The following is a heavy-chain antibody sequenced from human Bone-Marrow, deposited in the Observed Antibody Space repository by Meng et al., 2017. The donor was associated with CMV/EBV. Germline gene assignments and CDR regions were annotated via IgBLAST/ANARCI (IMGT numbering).Heavy chain of an antibody. Sequence: GESLKISCAASGFTFSSYAMSWVRQAPGKGLEWVSAISGSGGSTYYADSVKGRFTISRDNSKNTLYLQMNSLRAEDTAVYYCAKRQVKQAYWYFALWGRGHLVTVSS. CDR3: AKRQVKQAYWYFAL. CDR2: ISGSGGST. CDR1: GFTFSSYA. V-gene: IGHV3-23*01. D-gene: IGHD6-6*01. J-gene: IGHJ2*01.